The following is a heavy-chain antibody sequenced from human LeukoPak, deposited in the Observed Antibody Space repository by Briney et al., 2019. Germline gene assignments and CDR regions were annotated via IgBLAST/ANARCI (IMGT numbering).Heavy chain of an antibody. V-gene: IGHV4-59*12. CDR2: INYSGST. CDR3: ARETVRGVGPDFDY. J-gene: IGHJ4*02. D-gene: IGHD3-10*01. Sequence: SETLSLTCTVSGGSISSYYWSWIRQPPGKGLEWIGYINYSGSTNDNPSLKSRVTISVDTSKNHFSLTLSSVTAADTAVYYGARETVRGVGPDFDYWGQGNLVTVSS. CDR1: GGSISSYY.